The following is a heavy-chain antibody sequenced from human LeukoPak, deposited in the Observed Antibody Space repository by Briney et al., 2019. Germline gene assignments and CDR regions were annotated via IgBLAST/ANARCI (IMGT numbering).Heavy chain of an antibody. CDR1: GYIFIGYY. CDR2: IDPKSGGT. J-gene: IGHJ4*02. Sequence: ASVKVSCKTSGYIFIGYYMHWVRQAPGQGLEWMGWIDPKSGGTKYAQKFQGRVTMTRDTSISTAYMELSRLRSDDTAVYYCARSVDTAMVTDYWGQGTLVTVSS. V-gene: IGHV1-2*02. D-gene: IGHD5-18*01. CDR3: ARSVDTAMVTDY.